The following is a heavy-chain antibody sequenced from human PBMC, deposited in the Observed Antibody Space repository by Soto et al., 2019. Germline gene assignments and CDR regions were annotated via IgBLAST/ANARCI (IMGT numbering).Heavy chain of an antibody. CDR1: GGSISSYY. V-gene: IGHV4-59*01. J-gene: IGHJ4*02. D-gene: IGHD3-22*01. Sequence: SETRSLTCTVSGGSISSYYWSWIRQPPGKGLEWIGYIYYSGSTNYNPSLKSRVTISVDTSKNQFSLKLSSVTAADTAVYYCARGIYYDSNDYFDYWGQGTLVTVS. CDR2: IYYSGST. CDR3: ARGIYYDSNDYFDY.